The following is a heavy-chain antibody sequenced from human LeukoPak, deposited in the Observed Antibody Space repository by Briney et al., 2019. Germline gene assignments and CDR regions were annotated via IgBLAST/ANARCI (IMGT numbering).Heavy chain of an antibody. D-gene: IGHD3-9*01. J-gene: IGHJ5*02. Sequence: GGSLRLSCAASGFTFDSYSMNWVRQAPGKGLEWVSAISGSGGSTYYADSVKGRFTISRDNSKNTLYLQMNSLRAEDTAVYYCAKDYWYFDWFQVSGWFDPWGQGTLVTVSS. CDR2: ISGSGGST. V-gene: IGHV3-23*01. CDR3: AKDYWYFDWFQVSGWFDP. CDR1: GFTFDSYS.